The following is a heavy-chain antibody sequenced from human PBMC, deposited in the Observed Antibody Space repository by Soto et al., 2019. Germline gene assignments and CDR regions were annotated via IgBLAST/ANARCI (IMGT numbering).Heavy chain of an antibody. J-gene: IGHJ4*02. V-gene: IGHV3-33*01. CDR3: ARGIGSGYCSSTSCYLFDY. D-gene: IGHD2-2*01. Sequence: WVSLRLSCAASGFTFSSYGMHWVRQAPGKGLAWVAVIWYDGSNKYYADSVKGRFTISRDNSKNTLYLQMNSLRAEDTAVYYCARGIGSGYCSSTSCYLFDYWGQGTLVSVSS. CDR1: GFTFSSYG. CDR2: IWYDGSNK.